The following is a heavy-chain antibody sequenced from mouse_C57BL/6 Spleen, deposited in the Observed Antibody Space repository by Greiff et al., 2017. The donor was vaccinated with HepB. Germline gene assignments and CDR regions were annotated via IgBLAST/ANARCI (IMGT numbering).Heavy chain of an antibody. V-gene: IGHV1-55*01. J-gene: IGHJ4*01. CDR1: GHTFTSYW. CDR3: ARDGNYVGGAMDY. CDR2: IYPGSGST. D-gene: IGHD2-1*01. Sequence: KLQQPGAPPSQPGASLKMSCKASGHTFTSYWITWVKQRPGQGLEWIGDIYPGSGSTNYNEKFKSKATLTVDTSSSTAYMQLSSLTSEDSAVYYCARDGNYVGGAMDYWGQGTSVTVSS.